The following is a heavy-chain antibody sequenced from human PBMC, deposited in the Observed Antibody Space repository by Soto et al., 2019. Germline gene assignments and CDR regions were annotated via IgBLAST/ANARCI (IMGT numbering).Heavy chain of an antibody. D-gene: IGHD2-8*01. J-gene: IGHJ6*02. CDR2: VYYSGTT. CDR3: ARHPDVIGHCTYDSCHGSYHFGMDV. Sequence: TLSFTCIVSXAPTSSSISLWSWIRQPPAKGLERIRNVYYSGTTYYNPSRKGRVTVSMDMSKKQFSLKLTSVAAADSAIYYCARHPDVIGHCTYDSCHGSYHFGMDVWSQGTTVTVSS. CDR1: XAPTSSSISL. V-gene: IGHV4-39*01.